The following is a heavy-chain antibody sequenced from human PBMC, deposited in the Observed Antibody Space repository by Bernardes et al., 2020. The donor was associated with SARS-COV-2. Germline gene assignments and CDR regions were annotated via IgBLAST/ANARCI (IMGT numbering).Heavy chain of an antibody. J-gene: IGHJ5*02. Sequence: SETLSLTCAVSGGSISSGGYSWSWIRQPPGKGLEWIGYIYHSGSTYYNPSLKSRVTISVDRSKNQFSLKLSSVTAADTAVYYCARSPYSSSWWGPNWFDPWGQGTLVTVSS. CDR2: IYHSGST. CDR1: GGSISSGGYS. V-gene: IGHV4-30-2*01. D-gene: IGHD6-13*01. CDR3: ARSPYSSSWWGPNWFDP.